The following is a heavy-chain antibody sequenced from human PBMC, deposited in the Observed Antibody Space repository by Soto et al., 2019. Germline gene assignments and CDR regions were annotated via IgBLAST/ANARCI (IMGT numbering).Heavy chain of an antibody. CDR2: ISGCGHNT. V-gene: IGHV3-23*01. D-gene: IGHD3-3*01. Sequence: EVQLLESGGGLVQRGESLRLSCAASGFTFIDFAMSWVRQAPGKGLEWVSGISGCGHNTYYTESLKGRFTISRDNSKNTMSLQVKSVRADATGEYCSGKWCYKVYDLRPPFGDVLYNGVGAWG. J-gene: IGHJ6*02. CDR3: GKWCYKVYDLRPPFGDVLYNGVGA. CDR1: GFTFIDFA.